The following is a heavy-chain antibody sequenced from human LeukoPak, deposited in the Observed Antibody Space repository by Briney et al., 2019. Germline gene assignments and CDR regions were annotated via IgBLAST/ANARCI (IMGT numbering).Heavy chain of an antibody. D-gene: IGHD3-9*01. J-gene: IGHJ4*02. CDR3: AKDSAMYYDILTGHRDY. Sequence: GGSLRLSCAASGFTFSDYYMSWIRQAPGKGLEWVSYISSSSSYTNYADSVKGRFTISRDNAKNSLYLQMNSLRAEDTAVYYCAKDSAMYYDILTGHRDYWGQGTLVTVSS. CDR2: ISSSSSYT. V-gene: IGHV3-11*05. CDR1: GFTFSDYY.